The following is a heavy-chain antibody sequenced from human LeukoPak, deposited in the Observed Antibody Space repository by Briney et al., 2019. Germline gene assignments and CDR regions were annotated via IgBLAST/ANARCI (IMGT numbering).Heavy chain of an antibody. CDR2: INQGGSEK. J-gene: IGHJ4*02. V-gene: IGHV3-7*05. CDR1: RFTFSNYW. Sequence: GGSLRLSCAASRFTFSNYWIRWVRQPAGKGLEWVANINQGGSEKYYLNSVKGRFTISRDNAKNSLYLQMNSLRADDTAIYYCVRDGSGYDYWGQGTLVTVSS. D-gene: IGHD6-19*01. CDR3: VRDGSGYDY.